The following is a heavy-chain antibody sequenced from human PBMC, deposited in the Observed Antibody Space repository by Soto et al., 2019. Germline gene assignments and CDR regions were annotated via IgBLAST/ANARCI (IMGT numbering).Heavy chain of an antibody. CDR1: GFTFSGSA. CDR3: TRLSSSGYWS. J-gene: IGHJ5*02. V-gene: IGHV3-73*02. CDR2: IRSKANSYAT. Sequence: EVQLVESGGGLVQPGGSLKLSCADSGFTFSGSAMHWVRQASGKGLEWVGRIRSKANSYATAYAASVKGRFTISRDDSKNTAYLQMNSLKTEDTAVYYCTRLSSSGYWSWGQGTLVTVSS. D-gene: IGHD3-22*01.